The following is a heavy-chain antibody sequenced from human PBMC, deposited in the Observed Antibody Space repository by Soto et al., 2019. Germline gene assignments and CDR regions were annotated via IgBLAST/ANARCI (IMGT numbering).Heavy chain of an antibody. Sequence: GGSLRLSCAASGFPCSSYAMSWVRQAPGKGLEWVSTISGSGGSTYYADSVKGRFTISRDNSKNTLYLQMSSLRAEDTAVYYCAKMGGSDDAFDIWGQGTMVTVSS. D-gene: IGHD2-15*01. V-gene: IGHV3-23*01. J-gene: IGHJ3*02. CDR1: GFPCSSYA. CDR3: AKMGGSDDAFDI. CDR2: ISGSGGST.